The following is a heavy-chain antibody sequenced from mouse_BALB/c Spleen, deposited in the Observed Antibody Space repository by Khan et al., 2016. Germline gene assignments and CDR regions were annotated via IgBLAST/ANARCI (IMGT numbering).Heavy chain of an antibody. D-gene: IGHD1-1*01. V-gene: IGHV14-3*02. Sequence: VQLKQSGAELVKPGASVKLSCTASGFNIKDTYMYWVKQRPEQGLEWIGRIDPATGNSKYDPKFQGKATITADTSSNTAYLQLSSLTSEDTAGEYCAIDYYGSRWYFEAWGAGTTVTVSS. J-gene: IGHJ1*01. CDR1: GFNIKDTY. CDR3: AIDYYGSRWYFEA. CDR2: IDPATGNS.